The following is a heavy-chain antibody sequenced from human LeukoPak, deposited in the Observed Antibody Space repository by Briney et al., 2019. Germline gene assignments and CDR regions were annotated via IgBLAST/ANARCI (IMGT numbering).Heavy chain of an antibody. CDR1: GYTFTGYY. CDR3: ARDLASSEELELLFSTNDYGMGV. CDR2: INPNSGGT. Sequence: GASVKVSCKASGYTFTGYYMHLVRQAPGQGLEWMGWINPNSGGTNYAQKFQGRVTMTRDTSISTAYMELSRLRSDDTAVYYCARDLASSEELELLFSTNDYGMGVWGQGTTVTVSS. J-gene: IGHJ6*02. V-gene: IGHV1-2*02. D-gene: IGHD1-7*01.